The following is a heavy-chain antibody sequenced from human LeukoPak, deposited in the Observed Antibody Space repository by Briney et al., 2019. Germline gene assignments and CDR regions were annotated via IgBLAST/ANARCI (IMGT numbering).Heavy chain of an antibody. J-gene: IGHJ4*02. CDR2: ISSNGGST. V-gene: IGHV3-64*01. Sequence: PGGSLRLSCAASGFTFSSYAMHWVRQAPEKGLEYVSAISSNGGSTYYANSVKGRFTISRDNSKNTLYLQMGSLRAEDMAVYYCARDYDFDYWGQGTLVTVSS. CDR3: ARDYDFDY. D-gene: IGHD3-16*01. CDR1: GFTFSSYA.